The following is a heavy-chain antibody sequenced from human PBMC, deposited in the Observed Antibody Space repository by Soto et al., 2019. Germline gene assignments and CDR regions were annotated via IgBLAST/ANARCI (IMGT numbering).Heavy chain of an antibody. J-gene: IGHJ6*02. CDR3: AMGSTSCPGCWCYYGMDV. V-gene: IGHV3-66*03. Sequence: PWLSRSYPCAPSGFTDSSNSMCWVRQAPGKGLEWVSLIYSCGSTYYADSVKGRFTISRDNSKNTLYPKMNSLSTEDTAVYYCAMGSTSCPGCWCYYGMDVWGQGTTVTVSS. CDR1: GFTDSSNS. D-gene: IGHD2-2*01. CDR2: IYSCGST.